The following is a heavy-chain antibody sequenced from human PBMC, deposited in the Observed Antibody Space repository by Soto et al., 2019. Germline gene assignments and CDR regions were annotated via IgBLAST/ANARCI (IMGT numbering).Heavy chain of an antibody. V-gene: IGHV3-23*01. D-gene: IGHD1-26*01. CDR3: ARDFTVGAIYSGAYYYSLDV. J-gene: IGHJ6*01. CDR1: GIAFISEA. Sequence: GIAFISEAIGSVRQAPGKGLEWVSAISGSGGSTYYADSVKGRFTISRDNSKNTLYLQMDSLRAEDTAMYYCARDFTVGAIYSGAYYYSLDVWGRGTTVTVSS. CDR2: ISGSGGST.